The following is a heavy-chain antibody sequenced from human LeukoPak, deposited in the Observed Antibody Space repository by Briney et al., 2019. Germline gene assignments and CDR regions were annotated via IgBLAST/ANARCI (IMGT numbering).Heavy chain of an antibody. Sequence: SETLSLTCTVSGGSISSSSYYWGWIRQPPGKGLEWIGSIYYSGSTYYNPSLKSRVTISVDTSKNQFSLKLSSVTAADTAVYYCARHIQGGYKSYYMDVWGKGTTVTISS. CDR1: GGSISSSSYY. V-gene: IGHV4-39*01. J-gene: IGHJ6*03. D-gene: IGHD5-24*01. CDR2: IYYSGST. CDR3: ARHIQGGYKSYYMDV.